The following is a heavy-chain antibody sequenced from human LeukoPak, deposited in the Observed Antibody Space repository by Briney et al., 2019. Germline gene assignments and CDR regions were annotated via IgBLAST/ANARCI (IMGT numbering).Heavy chain of an antibody. CDR1: GGSISSNY. V-gene: IGHV4-4*09. CDR3: ARVSSVGDTMIVSEFDY. D-gene: IGHD3-22*01. Sequence: SETLSLTCTVSGGSISSNYWSWIRQPPGKGLEWIGYIYTSGNTNYNPSLKSRVTISVDTSKNQFSLKLTSVTAADTAVYYCARVSSVGDTMIVSEFDYWGQGTLVTVSS. J-gene: IGHJ4*02. CDR2: IYTSGNT.